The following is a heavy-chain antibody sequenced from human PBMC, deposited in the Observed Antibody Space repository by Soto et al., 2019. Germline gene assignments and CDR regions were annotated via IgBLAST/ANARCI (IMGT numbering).Heavy chain of an antibody. CDR2: ISAYNGNT. CDR1: GYTFTSYG. J-gene: IGHJ4*02. Sequence: ASVKVSCKASGYTFTSYGISWVRQAPGQGLEWMGWISAYNGNTNYAQKLQGRVTMTTDTSTSTAYMELRSLRSDDTAVYYCARNREIVDKTCFYVWGQGTLVTVSS. V-gene: IGHV1-18*04. CDR3: ARNREIVDKTCFYV. D-gene: IGHD5-12*01.